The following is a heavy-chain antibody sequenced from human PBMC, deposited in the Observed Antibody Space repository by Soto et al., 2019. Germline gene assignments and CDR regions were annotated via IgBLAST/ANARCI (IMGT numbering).Heavy chain of an antibody. V-gene: IGHV3-48*03. J-gene: IGHJ3*02. D-gene: IGHD5-12*01. Sequence: GGSLRLSCAASGFTFSSYEMNWVRQAPGKWLEWVSYISSSGSTIYYADSVKGRFTISRDNAKNSLYLQMNSLRAEDTAVYYCARDGYKPLDAFDIWGQGTMVTVSS. CDR1: GFTFSSYE. CDR3: ARDGYKPLDAFDI. CDR2: ISSSGSTI.